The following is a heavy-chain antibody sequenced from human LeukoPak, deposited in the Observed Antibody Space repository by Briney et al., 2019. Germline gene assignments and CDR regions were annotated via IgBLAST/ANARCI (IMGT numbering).Heavy chain of an antibody. CDR3: TRAYDVWSGYDH. V-gene: IGHV1-2*02. J-gene: IGHJ5*02. CDR1: GYTFTGYY. D-gene: IGHD3-3*01. Sequence: GASVKVSCKASGYTFTGYYIHWVRQAPGQGPEWMGWINPNSGGTNYAQKFQGRVTVTRDTSISTAYMEVSRLRSDDTAVYYCTRAYDVWSGYDHWGQGTLVTVSS. CDR2: INPNSGGT.